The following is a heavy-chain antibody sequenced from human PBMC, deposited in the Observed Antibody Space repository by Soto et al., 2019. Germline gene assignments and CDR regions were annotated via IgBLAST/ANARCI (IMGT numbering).Heavy chain of an antibody. J-gene: IGHJ4*02. CDR3: ARGVDGHSWALY. V-gene: IGHV5-51*01. Sequence: GESLKISCKGSGYSFSSYWIGWVRQMPGKGLEWMGIIFPGDTNTIYSPSFQGQVTISADKSISTAYLQWNSLKASDTAMYYCARGVDGHSWALYWGQGTQVTVSS. CDR2: IFPGDTNT. CDR1: GYSFSSYW. D-gene: IGHD6-13*01.